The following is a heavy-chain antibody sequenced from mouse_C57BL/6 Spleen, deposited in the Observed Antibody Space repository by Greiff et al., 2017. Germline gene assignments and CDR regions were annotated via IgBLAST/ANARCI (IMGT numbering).Heavy chain of an antibody. Sequence: EVKLMESGGGLVKPGGSLKLSCAASGFTFSSYAMSWVRQTPEKRLEWVATISDGGSYTYYPDNVKGRFTISRDNVKNNLYLQMSHLKSEDTAMYYCARATVVAKRNYFDYWGQGTTLTVSS. CDR1: GFTFSSYA. CDR2: ISDGGSYT. V-gene: IGHV5-4*03. J-gene: IGHJ2*01. CDR3: ARATVVAKRNYFDY. D-gene: IGHD1-1*01.